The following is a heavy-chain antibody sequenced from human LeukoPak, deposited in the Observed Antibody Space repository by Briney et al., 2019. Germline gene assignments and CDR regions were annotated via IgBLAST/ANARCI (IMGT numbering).Heavy chain of an antibody. D-gene: IGHD6-19*01. Sequence: GGSLRLSCAASGFTFSSYGMHWVRQAPGKGLEGVAVISYDGSNKYYADSVKGRFTISRYNSKNTLDLQMNSLRAEDTAVYYCAKALRSRASIAVAGGWGQGTLVTVSS. CDR1: GFTFSSYG. V-gene: IGHV3-30*18. J-gene: IGHJ4*02. CDR2: ISYDGSNK. CDR3: AKALRSRASIAVAGG.